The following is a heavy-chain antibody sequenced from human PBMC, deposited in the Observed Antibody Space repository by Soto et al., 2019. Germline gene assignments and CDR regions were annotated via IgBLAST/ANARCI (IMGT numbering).Heavy chain of an antibody. Sequence: SVKVSCKGSGGTFSSYAISWVRQAPGQGLEWMGGIIPIFGTASYAQKFQGRVTITADESTSTAYMELSSLRSEDTAVYYCARGDIAAAGDYTWFDPWGQGTLVTVSS. V-gene: IGHV1-69*13. D-gene: IGHD6-13*01. CDR2: IIPIFGTA. CDR1: GGTFSSYA. CDR3: ARGDIAAAGDYTWFDP. J-gene: IGHJ5*02.